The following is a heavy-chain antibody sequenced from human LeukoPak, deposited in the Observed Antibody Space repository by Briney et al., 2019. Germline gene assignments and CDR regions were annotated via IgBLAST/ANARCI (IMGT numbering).Heavy chain of an antibody. J-gene: IGHJ4*02. Sequence: ASVKVSCKAFGYTFTGYYMHWVRPAPGQGLEWMGWINPNSGGTNYAQKFQGRVNMTRDTSISTAYMEQSRLRSDDTAVYYCARVPGRTIAVAGTGYFDYWGQGTLVTVSS. CDR2: INPNSGGT. V-gene: IGHV1-2*02. CDR1: GYTFTGYY. D-gene: IGHD6-19*01. CDR3: ARVPGRTIAVAGTGYFDY.